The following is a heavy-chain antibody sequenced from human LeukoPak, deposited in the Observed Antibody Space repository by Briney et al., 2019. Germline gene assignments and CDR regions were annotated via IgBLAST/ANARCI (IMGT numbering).Heavy chain of an antibody. V-gene: IGHV1-2*02. CDR3: ASAPPTDIVALDY. D-gene: IGHD5-12*01. J-gene: IGHJ4*02. CDR1: GYTFTGYY. Sequence: ASVKVFCKASGYTFTGYYMHWVRQAPGQGLEWMGWINPNSGGTNYAQKFQGRVTMTRDTSISTAYMELSRLRSDDTAVYYCASAPPTDIVALDYWGQGTLVTVSS. CDR2: INPNSGGT.